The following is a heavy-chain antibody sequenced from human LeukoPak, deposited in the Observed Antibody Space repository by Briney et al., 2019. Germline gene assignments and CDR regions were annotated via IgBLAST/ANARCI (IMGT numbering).Heavy chain of an antibody. Sequence: GSLRLSCAASGFTISRYWMSWFRQPPGKGLEWIGEINHSGSTNYNPSLKSRVTISVDTSKNQFSLKLSSVTAADTAVYYCARGSRGYSSSWLIDYWGQGTLVTVSS. J-gene: IGHJ4*02. V-gene: IGHV4-34*01. D-gene: IGHD6-13*01. CDR1: GFTISRYW. CDR3: ARGSRGYSSSWLIDY. CDR2: INHSGST.